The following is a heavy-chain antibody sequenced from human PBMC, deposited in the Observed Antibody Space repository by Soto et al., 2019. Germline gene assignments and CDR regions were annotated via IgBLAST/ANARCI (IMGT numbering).Heavy chain of an antibody. V-gene: IGHV1-2*04. D-gene: IGHD2-15*01. CDR1: GYTFFTYD. CDR3: ARGDVVVVAATHWFDP. CDR2: ISTYSGDT. Sequence: ASVKVSCKASGYTFFTYDISWVRQAPGQGLEWMGWISTYSGDTNYAQKFQGWVTMTRDTSISTAYMELSRLRSDDTAVYYCARGDVVVVAATHWFDPWGQGTLVTVSS. J-gene: IGHJ5*02.